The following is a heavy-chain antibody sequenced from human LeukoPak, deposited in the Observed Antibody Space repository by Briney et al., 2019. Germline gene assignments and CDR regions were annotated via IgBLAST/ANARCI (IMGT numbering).Heavy chain of an antibody. CDR1: GGSISGRSW. CDR2: NYYRGST. D-gene: IGHD6-19*01. V-gene: IGHV4-59*08. CDR3: ARHGSDWTFDY. Sequence: SETLSLTCAVSGGSISGRSWWSWVRQPPGKGLEWIGYNYYRGSTNYNPSLKSRVTISIDTSKNQFSLKLSSVTAADTAVYYCARHGSDWTFDYWGQGTLVTVSS. J-gene: IGHJ4*02.